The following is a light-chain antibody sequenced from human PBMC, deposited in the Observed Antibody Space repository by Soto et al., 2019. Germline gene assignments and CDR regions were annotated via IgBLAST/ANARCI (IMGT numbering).Light chain of an antibody. Sequence: EIVLTQSPGTLSLSPGERATLSCRASQSVRNNFLAWFQQRPGQAPRLLISGASSRATGVPDRFSGSGSGTDFTPTISSLEPEDFAVYYCHQYADSRTFGRGTKVDIK. CDR1: QSVRNNF. J-gene: IGKJ1*01. CDR2: GAS. CDR3: HQYADSRT. V-gene: IGKV3-20*01.